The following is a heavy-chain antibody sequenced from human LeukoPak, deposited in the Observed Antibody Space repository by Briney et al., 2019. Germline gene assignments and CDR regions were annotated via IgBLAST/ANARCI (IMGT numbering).Heavy chain of an antibody. CDR3: ARLMNIAAADF. Sequence: SETLSLTCSVSGGSISTYYCSWIRQPPGKGLEWIGSSYYSGSTNYNPSLKSRVTISVDMSKNQFSLKLTSVTAADTAVYYCARLMNIAAADFWGQGILVTVSS. D-gene: IGHD6-13*01. CDR2: SYYSGST. CDR1: GGSISTYY. J-gene: IGHJ4*02. V-gene: IGHV4-59*08.